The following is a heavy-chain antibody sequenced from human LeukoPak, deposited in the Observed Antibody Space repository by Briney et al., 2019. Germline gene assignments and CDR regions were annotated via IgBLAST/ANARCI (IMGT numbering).Heavy chain of an antibody. CDR1: GYTFIDYD. J-gene: IGHJ3*01. D-gene: IGHD2-21*01. Sequence: ASVKVSCKASGYTFIDYDINWVRQAPGQGLEWMGLMSPHNGHTEYAQNFQGRVTMTRDTSTGTAYMELRSLRSEDTAVYYCARRTPRCGGTCYDAFDVWGQGTMVTVSS. V-gene: IGHV1-8*01. CDR2: MSPHNGHT. CDR3: ARRTPRCGGTCYDAFDV.